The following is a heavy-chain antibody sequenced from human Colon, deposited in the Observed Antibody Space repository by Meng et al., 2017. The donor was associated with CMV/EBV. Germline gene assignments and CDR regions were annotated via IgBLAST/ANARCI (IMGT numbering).Heavy chain of an antibody. Sequence: GESLKISCAASGFTFSSYWMSWVRQAPGKGLEWVANIKQDGSEKYYVDSVKGRFTISRDNAKNSLYLQMNDLRADDTALYFCARGGTTFWNGPTLWGHGTMVTVSS. D-gene: IGHD3-3*01. CDR1: GFTFSSYW. CDR2: IKQDGSEK. J-gene: IGHJ3*01. CDR3: ARGGTTFWNGPTL. V-gene: IGHV3-7*01.